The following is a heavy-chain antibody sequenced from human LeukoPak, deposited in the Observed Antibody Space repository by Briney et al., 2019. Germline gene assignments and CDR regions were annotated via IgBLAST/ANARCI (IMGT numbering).Heavy chain of an antibody. CDR1: GYTFTSYG. CDR3: ARVSNSGSYYYGFFDY. CDR2: ISAYNGNT. V-gene: IGHV1-18*01. D-gene: IGHD1-26*01. J-gene: IGHJ4*02. Sequence: ASVKVSCKASGYTFTSYGISWVRQAPGQGLEWMGWISAYNGNTNYAQKLQGRVTMTTDTSTSTAYMELSSLRSEDTAVYYCARVSNSGSYYYGFFDYWGQGTLVTVSS.